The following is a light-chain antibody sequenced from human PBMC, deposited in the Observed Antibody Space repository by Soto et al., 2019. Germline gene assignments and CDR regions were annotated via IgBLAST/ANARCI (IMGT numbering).Light chain of an antibody. CDR1: QTISSW. CDR3: QQFRT. J-gene: IGKJ1*01. CDR2: KAS. Sequence: DLQITPSPFPLFGFVGGRVPITCRASQTISSWLAWYQQKPGKAPKLLIYKASTLKSGVPSRFSGSGSGTEFTLTISSLQPDDFATYYCQQFRTFGHGTKVDIK. V-gene: IGKV1-5*03.